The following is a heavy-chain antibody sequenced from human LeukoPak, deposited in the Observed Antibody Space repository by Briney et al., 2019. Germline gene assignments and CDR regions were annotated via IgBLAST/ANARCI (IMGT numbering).Heavy chain of an antibody. CDR1: GFTFNNYW. D-gene: IGHD6-6*01. J-gene: IGHJ4*02. Sequence: GGSLRLSCVASGFTFNNYWMNWVRQAPGKGLEWLANIKQDGSQVYYADSVRGRFTISRDNAKNSLYLQMNTVGADDTALYYCAGDISASGGLQYWGQGTLVTVSS. V-gene: IGHV3-7*04. CDR2: IKQDGSQV. CDR3: AGDISASGGLQY.